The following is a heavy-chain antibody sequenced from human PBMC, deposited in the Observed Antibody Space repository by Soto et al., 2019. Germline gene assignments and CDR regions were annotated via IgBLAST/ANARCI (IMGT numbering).Heavy chain of an antibody. J-gene: IGHJ3*02. CDR3: AREGVTYSGSYYNAFDI. V-gene: IGHV3-48*02. D-gene: IGHD1-26*01. CDR1: GFTFSSYG. CDR2: ISSGSGTI. Sequence: GGSLRLSCAASGFTFSSYGMHWVRQAPGKGLEWVSYISSGSGTIYYADSVKGRFTISRDNAKNSMDLQMNSLRDEDTAVYYCAREGVTYSGSYYNAFDIWGQGTMVTVSS.